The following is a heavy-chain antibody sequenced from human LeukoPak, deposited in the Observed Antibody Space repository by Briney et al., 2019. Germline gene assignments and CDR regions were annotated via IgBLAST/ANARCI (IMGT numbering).Heavy chain of an antibody. V-gene: IGHV3-30*04. CDR3: ASHEPQQWLPSGPPNDAFDI. J-gene: IGHJ3*02. CDR2: ISDDGSKK. Sequence: GGSLRLSCEASGFIFSTYAMHWVRQVPGKGLEWVAVISDDGSKKYHADSVKGRFTISRDNSKNTLYLQMNSLRAEDTAVYYCASHEPQQWLPSGPPNDAFDIWGQGTMVTVSS. D-gene: IGHD6-19*01. CDR1: GFIFSTYA.